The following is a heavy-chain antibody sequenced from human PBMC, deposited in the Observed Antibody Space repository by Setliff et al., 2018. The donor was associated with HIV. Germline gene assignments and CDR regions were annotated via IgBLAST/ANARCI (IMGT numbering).Heavy chain of an antibody. CDR1: GYNFDTYP. V-gene: IGHV7-4-1*02. J-gene: IGHJ4*02. D-gene: IGHD3-3*01. Sequence: ASVKVSCKASGYNFDTYPINWIRQAPGQGPEWMGWINTNTGSPRFAQGFRGRFGFSLAASVTTTYLHIKDLKAEDIAVYYCARDGADYNFRSGTYPFDIWGQGTLVTVSS. CDR3: ARDGADYNFRSGTYPFDI. CDR2: INTNTGSP.